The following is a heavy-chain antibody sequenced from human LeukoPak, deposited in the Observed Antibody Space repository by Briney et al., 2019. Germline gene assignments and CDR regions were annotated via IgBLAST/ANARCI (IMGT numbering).Heavy chain of an antibody. Sequence: QDGSEKYYVDSVKGRFTISRDNAKNSLYLQMNSLRAEDTAVYYCARDAVYDFWSGYSLHYFDYWGQGTLVTVSS. CDR2: QDGSEK. D-gene: IGHD3-3*01. J-gene: IGHJ4*02. V-gene: IGHV3-7*01. CDR3: ARDAVYDFWSGYSLHYFDY.